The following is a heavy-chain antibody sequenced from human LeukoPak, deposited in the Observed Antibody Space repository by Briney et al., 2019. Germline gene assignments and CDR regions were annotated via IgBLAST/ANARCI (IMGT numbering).Heavy chain of an antibody. CDR2: LYYSGQT. J-gene: IGHJ4*02. V-gene: IGHV4-39*01. Sequence: SETLSLTCIVSGGSISRGDYSWGWIRQSPGEGLEWIGSLYYSGQTYYTPSLKSRVTISADTSKNQFSLKLSSVTAADTAVYYCARRARDSSNFYYADFWGQGILVTVS. CDR3: ARRARDSSNFYYADF. D-gene: IGHD3-22*01. CDR1: GGSISRGDYS.